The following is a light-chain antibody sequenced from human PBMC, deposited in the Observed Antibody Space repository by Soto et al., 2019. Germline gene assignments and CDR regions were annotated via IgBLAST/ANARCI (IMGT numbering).Light chain of an antibody. J-gene: IGKJ2*01. V-gene: IGKV3-15*01. CDR1: QSVRSN. CDR3: HQYNNWYT. Sequence: EIVMTQSPATLSVSPGERATLSCRASQSVRSNLAWFQQKPGQAPRLVIYGASTRATGVPARFSGSGSGTEFTLTISSLQSEDFAVYYCHQYNNWYTFGQGTKLEIK. CDR2: GAS.